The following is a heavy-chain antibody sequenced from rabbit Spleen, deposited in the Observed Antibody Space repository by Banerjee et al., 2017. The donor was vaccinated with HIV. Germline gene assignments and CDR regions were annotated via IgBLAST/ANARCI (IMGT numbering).Heavy chain of an antibody. CDR3: ARDASSNGYFRDTRLDL. CDR1: GFAFSRDY. J-gene: IGHJ3*01. Sequence: QLKESGGGLVQPGGSLKLSCTASGFAFSRDYMNWVRQAPGKGLEWIGYIDPIFGITYYASWVNGRFSISSHNAHNTLYLQLNSLTAADTATYFCARDASSNGYFRDTRLDLWAQGPWSPS. V-gene: IGHV1S7*01. CDR2: IDPIFGIT. D-gene: IGHD1-1*01.